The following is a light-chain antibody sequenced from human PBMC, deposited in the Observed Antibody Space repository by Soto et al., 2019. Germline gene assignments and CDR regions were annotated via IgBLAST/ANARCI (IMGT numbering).Light chain of an antibody. Sequence: QSVLTQPASVSGSPGQSITISCTGTSSDVGGFNYVSWYQQRPGKAPKLMIYEVSNRPSGVSYRFSGSKSGNTASLTISGLQAEDEADYYCSSYTSSSTLVFGTGTKLTVL. CDR3: SSYTSSSTLV. V-gene: IGLV2-14*01. CDR1: SSDVGGFNY. J-gene: IGLJ1*01. CDR2: EVS.